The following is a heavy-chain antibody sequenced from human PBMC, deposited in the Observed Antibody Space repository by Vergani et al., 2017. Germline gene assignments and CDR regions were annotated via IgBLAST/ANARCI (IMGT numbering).Heavy chain of an antibody. CDR2: IIPIFGTA. Sequence: QVQLVQSGAEVKKPGSSVKVSCKASGGTFSSYAISWVRQAPGQGLEWMGGIIPIFGTANYAQKFQGRVTITADESTSTAYMELSSLRSEDMAVYYCARDHKDTRIEKRVAFEIWGQGTMVTVSS. V-gene: IGHV1-69*01. J-gene: IGHJ3*02. CDR1: GGTFSSYA. D-gene: IGHD3-22*01. CDR3: ARDHKDTRIEKRVAFEI.